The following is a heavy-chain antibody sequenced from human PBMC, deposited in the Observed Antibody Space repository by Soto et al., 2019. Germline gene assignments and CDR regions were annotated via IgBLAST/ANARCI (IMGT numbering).Heavy chain of an antibody. CDR3: ARPSTWGYY. V-gene: IGHV4-39*01. J-gene: IGHJ4*02. CDR2: IYSSGNT. CDR1: GGSLSSSDYY. Sequence: QLQLQESGPGLVKPSETLSLTCTVSGGSLSSSDYYWGWIRQPPGKGLEWIGSIYSSGNTDYNPSLKSRVTISVDTSKSQLSLKLTSVTAADTAVYYCARPSTWGYYWGRGTLVTVSS. D-gene: IGHD7-27*01.